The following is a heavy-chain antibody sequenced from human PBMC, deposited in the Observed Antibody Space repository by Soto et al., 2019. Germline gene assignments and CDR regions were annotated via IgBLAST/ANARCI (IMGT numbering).Heavy chain of an antibody. J-gene: IGHJ6*02. CDR3: ARARYQLLHPYYYGMDV. D-gene: IGHD2-2*01. CDR1: GCSISSYY. CDR2: IHYSGST. Sequence: SETLSLTCTVSGCSISSYYWSWIRQSPGKGLEWIGYIHYSGSTKSNPSLKSRVTISVDTSRNQVSLKLSSVTAADSAVYFCARARYQLLHPYYYGMDVWGQGTTVTLSS. V-gene: IGHV4-59*01.